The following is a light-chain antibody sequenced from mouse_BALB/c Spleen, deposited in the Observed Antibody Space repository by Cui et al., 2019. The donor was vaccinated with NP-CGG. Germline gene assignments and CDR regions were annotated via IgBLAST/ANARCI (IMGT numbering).Light chain of an antibody. CDR2: GTN. V-gene: IGLV1*01. CDR3: ALWYSNHWV. J-gene: IGLJ1*01. CDR1: TGAVTTSNY. Sequence: QAVVPQESALTTSPGETVTLTCRSSTGAVTTSNYANWVQVKPDHLFTGLIGGTNNRAPGVPARFSGSLIGDKAALTITGAQTEDEAIYFCALWYSNHWVFGGGTKLTVL.